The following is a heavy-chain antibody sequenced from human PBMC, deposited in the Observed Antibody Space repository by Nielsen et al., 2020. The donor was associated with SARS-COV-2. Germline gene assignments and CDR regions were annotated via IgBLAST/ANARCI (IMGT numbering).Heavy chain of an antibody. Sequence: WVRQAPGQRLEWMGWINAGNGNTKYAEKFQGRVAVSRDTFASTAFLELSSLRPEDTAVYYCARLPRSPHYYYYGMDVWGQGTTVTVSS. CDR3: ARLPRSPHYYYYGMDV. V-gene: IGHV1-3*01. CDR2: INAGNGNT. J-gene: IGHJ6*02.